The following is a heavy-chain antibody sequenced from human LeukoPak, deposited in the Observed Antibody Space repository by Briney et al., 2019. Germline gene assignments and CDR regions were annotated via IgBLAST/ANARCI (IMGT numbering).Heavy chain of an antibody. CDR1: GYSFTSYW. CDR3: AKGMEWVVVPAALDV. Sequence: GESLKISCKGSGYSFTSYWIGWVRQMPGKGLEWMGIIYPSDSDTRYSPSFQGQVTISRDNSMDTLFLQMNSLRAEDTAVYYCAKGMEWVVVPAALDVWGQGTTVTVSS. CDR2: IYPSDSDT. D-gene: IGHD2-2*01. J-gene: IGHJ6*02. V-gene: IGHV5-51*01.